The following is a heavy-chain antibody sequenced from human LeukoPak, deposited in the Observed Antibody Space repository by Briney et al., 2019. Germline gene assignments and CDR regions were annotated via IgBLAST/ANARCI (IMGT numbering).Heavy chain of an antibody. CDR1: GYTFTSYD. CDR3: AVVVVPAAERSYYYYGMDV. CDR2: MNPNSGNT. J-gene: IGHJ6*02. D-gene: IGHD2-2*01. V-gene: IGHV1-8*01. Sequence: GASVKVSCKASGYTFTSYDINWVRQATGQGLEWMGWMNPNSGNTGYAQKFQGRVTMTRNTSISTAYMELSSLRSEDTAVYYCAVVVVPAAERSYYYYGMDVWGQGITVTVSS.